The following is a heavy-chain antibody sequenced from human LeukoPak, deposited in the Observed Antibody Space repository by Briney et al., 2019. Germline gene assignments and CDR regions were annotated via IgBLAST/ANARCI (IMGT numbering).Heavy chain of an antibody. V-gene: IGHV1-2*02. CDR3: ARGDAFDI. CDR2: INPNGGGT. J-gene: IGHJ3*02. Sequence: PPGKAPCKAPGKPLPASYFPWGQQAPGQGLEWMGWINPNGGGTNSAQEFQGRVTMTRDTSISTVYMELSGLRSDDTAVYYCARGDAFDIWGQGTMVTVSS. CDR1: GKPLPASY.